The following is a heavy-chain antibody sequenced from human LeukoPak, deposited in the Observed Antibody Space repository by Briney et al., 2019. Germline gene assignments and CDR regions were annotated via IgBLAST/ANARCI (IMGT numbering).Heavy chain of an antibody. CDR3: ARVPYYYDSGWPPWFDP. V-gene: IGHV4-30-4*01. CDR1: GGSISSGDYY. CDR2: IYYSGST. D-gene: IGHD3-22*01. Sequence: PSETLSLTCTVSGGSISSGDYYWSWIRQPPGKGLEWIGYIYYSGSTYYNPSLKSRVTISVDTSKNQFSLKLSSVTAADTAVYYCARVPYYYDSGWPPWFDPWGQGTLVTVSS. J-gene: IGHJ5*02.